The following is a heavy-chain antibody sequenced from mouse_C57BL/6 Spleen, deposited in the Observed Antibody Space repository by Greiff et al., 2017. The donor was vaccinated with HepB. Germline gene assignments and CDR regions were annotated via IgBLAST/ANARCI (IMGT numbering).Heavy chain of an antibody. D-gene: IGHD2-5*01. CDR3: TRASYYSNYDWYFDV. Sequence: EVHLVESGEGLVKPGGSLKLSCAASGFTFSSYAMSWVRQTPEKRLEWVAYISSGGDYIYYADTVKGRFTISRDNARNTLYLQMSSLKSEDTAMYYCTRASYYSNYDWYFDVWGTGTTVTVSS. V-gene: IGHV5-9-1*02. CDR2: ISSGGDYI. CDR1: GFTFSSYA. J-gene: IGHJ1*03.